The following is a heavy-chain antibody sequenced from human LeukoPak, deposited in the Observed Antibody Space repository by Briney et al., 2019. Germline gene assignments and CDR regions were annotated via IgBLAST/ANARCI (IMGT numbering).Heavy chain of an antibody. V-gene: IGHV1-2*02. D-gene: IGHD3-22*01. Sequence: ASVKVSCKASGYTFTGYYMHWVRQAPGQGLEWMGWINPNSGGTNYAQKFQGRVTMTRDTSISTAYMELSRLRSDDTAVYYCARDWGNYYDSSGYYSFDYWGQGTLVTVSS. J-gene: IGHJ4*02. CDR3: ARDWGNYYDSSGYYSFDY. CDR1: GYTFTGYY. CDR2: INPNSGGT.